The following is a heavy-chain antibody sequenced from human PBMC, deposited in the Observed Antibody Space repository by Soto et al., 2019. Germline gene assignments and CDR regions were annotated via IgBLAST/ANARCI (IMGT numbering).Heavy chain of an antibody. CDR3: ARDRRKYYSNGYDYRYFYY. V-gene: IGHV1-58*02. Sequence: GASVKVSCKASGFTFTSSAMQWVRQARGQRLEWIGWIVVGSGNTNYAQKFQERATITRDMSTSTAYMELSSRRSEDTAVYYCARDRRKYYSNGYDYRYFYYWGQGTLVTVSA. CDR1: GFTFTSSA. CDR2: IVVGSGNT. J-gene: IGHJ4*02. D-gene: IGHD3-22*01.